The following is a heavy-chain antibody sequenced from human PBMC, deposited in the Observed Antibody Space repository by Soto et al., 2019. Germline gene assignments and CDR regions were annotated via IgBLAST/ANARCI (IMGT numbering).Heavy chain of an antibody. Sequence: GASVKVSCKASGYTFTGYYIHWVRQAPGQRLEWMGWINAGNGNTKYSQKFQGRVTFTRDTSANTAYMELSSLISEDTAVYYCARPKDYDDCLDLWGQGTLVTVSS. J-gene: IGHJ4*02. D-gene: IGHD3-22*01. CDR1: GYTFTGYY. CDR3: ARPKDYDDCLDL. CDR2: INAGNGNT. V-gene: IGHV1-3*01.